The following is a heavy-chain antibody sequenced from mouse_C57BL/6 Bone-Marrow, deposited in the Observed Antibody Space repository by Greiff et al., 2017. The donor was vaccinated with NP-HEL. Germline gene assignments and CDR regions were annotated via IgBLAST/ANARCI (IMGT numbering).Heavy chain of an antibody. J-gene: IGHJ3*01. CDR2: IDPANGNT. D-gene: IGHD1-1*01. V-gene: IGHV14-3*01. CDR3: ARGTTVVARDWFAY. Sequence: EVQLQQSVAELVRPGASVKLSCTASGFNITNTYMHWVKQRPEQGLEWIGRIDPANGNTQYAPKFQGKATITADTSSNTAYLQLSSLTSEDTAIYYGARGTTVVARDWFAYWGQGTLVTVSA. CDR1: GFNITNTY.